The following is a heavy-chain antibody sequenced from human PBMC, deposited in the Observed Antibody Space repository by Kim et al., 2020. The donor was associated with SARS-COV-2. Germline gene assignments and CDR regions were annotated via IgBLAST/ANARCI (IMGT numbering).Heavy chain of an antibody. V-gene: IGHV4-34*01. D-gene: IGHD5-18*01. CDR3: ATWVATANYFDY. Sequence: NHSPSLKSRVTISVNTSKNQFALMLSSVTAADTAVYYCATWVATANYFDYWGQGTLVTVSS. J-gene: IGHJ4*02.